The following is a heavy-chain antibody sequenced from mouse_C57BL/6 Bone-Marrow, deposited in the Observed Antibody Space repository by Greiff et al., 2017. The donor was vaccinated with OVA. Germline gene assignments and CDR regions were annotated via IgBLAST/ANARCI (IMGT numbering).Heavy chain of an antibody. Sequence: VQLQQPGAELVKPGASVKLSCKASGYTFTSYWMQWVKQRPGQGLEWIGEIDPSDSYTNYNQKFKGKATLTVDTSSSTAYMQLSSLTSEDSAVYYCARCGSSDWYFDVWGTGTTVTVSS. CDR3: ARCGSSDWYFDV. CDR1: GYTFTSYW. J-gene: IGHJ1*03. CDR2: IDPSDSYT. D-gene: IGHD1-1*01. V-gene: IGHV1-50*01.